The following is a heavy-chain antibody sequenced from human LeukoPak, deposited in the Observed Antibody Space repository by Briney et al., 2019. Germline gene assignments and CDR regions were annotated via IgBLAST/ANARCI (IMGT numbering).Heavy chain of an antibody. D-gene: IGHD1-26*01. J-gene: IGHJ1*01. CDR1: GFTFSSYA. V-gene: IGHV3-30-3*01. CDR3: ARDPVVTPLGSYSYFQH. Sequence: PGGSLRLSCAASGFTFSSYAMHWVRQAPGKGLEWVAVISYDGSNKYYADSVKGRFTISRDNSKNTLYLQMNSLRAEDTAVYYCARDPVVTPLGSYSYFQHWGQGTLVTVSS. CDR2: ISYDGSNK.